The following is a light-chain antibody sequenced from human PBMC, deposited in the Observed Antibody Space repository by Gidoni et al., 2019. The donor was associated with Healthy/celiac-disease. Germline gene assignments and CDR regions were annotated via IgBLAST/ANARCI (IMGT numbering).Light chain of an antibody. CDR3: KKYDNLPPLT. V-gene: IGKV1-33*01. Sequence: DLQMTQSPFSLSASVGDRVTITCQASQDISNYLNWYQQKPGKAPKLLIYDASKLETGVPSRFSGSGSGTDFTFTIRSLQPEDIATYYCKKYDNLPPLTFGGGTKVEIK. J-gene: IGKJ4*01. CDR2: DAS. CDR1: QDISNY.